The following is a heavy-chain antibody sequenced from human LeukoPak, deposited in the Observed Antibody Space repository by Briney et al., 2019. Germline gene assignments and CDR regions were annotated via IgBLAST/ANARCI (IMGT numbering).Heavy chain of an antibody. CDR2: ISAYNGNT. V-gene: IGHV1-18*01. CDR3: ARGQTNYFDWLSSYFDY. J-gene: IGHJ4*02. D-gene: IGHD3-9*01. CDR1: GYTFTSYG. Sequence: GASVKVSCKASGYTFTSYGISWVRQAPGQGLEWMGWISAYNGNTNYAQKLQGRVTMTTDTSTSTAYIELRSLRSDDTAVYYCARGQTNYFDWLSSYFDYWGQGTLVTVSS.